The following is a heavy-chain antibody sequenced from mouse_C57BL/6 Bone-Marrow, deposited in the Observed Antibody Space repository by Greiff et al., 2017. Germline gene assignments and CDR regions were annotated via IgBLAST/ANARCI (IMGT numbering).Heavy chain of an antibody. CDR3: TYPDYSNPPYAMDY. V-gene: IGHV1-15*01. Sequence: QVQLQQSGAELVRPGASVTLSCTASGYTFTDCEMHWVKQTPVHGLEWIGAIDPETGGTAYNPKFKGKAILTADKSSSTAYMELRSLTSEDSAVYYCTYPDYSNPPYAMDYWGQGTSVTVSS. D-gene: IGHD2-5*01. CDR1: GYTFTDCE. CDR2: IDPETGGT. J-gene: IGHJ4*01.